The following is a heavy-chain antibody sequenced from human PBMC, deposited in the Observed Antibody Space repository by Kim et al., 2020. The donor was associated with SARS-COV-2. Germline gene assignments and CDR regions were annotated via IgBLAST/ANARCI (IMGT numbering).Heavy chain of an antibody. D-gene: IGHD2-21*01. CDR3: AKGSGRGDFDV. V-gene: IGHV3-23*01. CDR2: IK. Sequence: IKNYAVTGEGPLTLSRDNSKNMMFVQMNSLRAEDTAVYYCAKGSGRGDFDVWGQGTMVTVSS. J-gene: IGHJ3*01.